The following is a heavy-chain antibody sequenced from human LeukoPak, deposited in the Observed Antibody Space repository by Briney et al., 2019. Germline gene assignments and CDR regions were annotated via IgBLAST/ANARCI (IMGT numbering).Heavy chain of an antibody. CDR2: IYYSGST. CDR3: ARDGDYGGTKTGYWYFDL. V-gene: IGHV4-59*12. CDR1: GGSISSYY. D-gene: IGHD4-23*01. J-gene: IGHJ2*01. Sequence: SETLSLTCTVSGGSISSYYWSRIRQPPGKGLEWIGYIYYSGSTNYNPSLKSRVTISVDTSKNQFSLKLSSVTAADTAVYYCARDGDYGGTKTGYWYFDLWGRGTLVTVSS.